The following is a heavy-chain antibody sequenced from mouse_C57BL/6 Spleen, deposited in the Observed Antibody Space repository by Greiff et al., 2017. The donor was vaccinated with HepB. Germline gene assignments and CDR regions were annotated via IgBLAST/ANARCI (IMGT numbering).Heavy chain of an antibody. CDR1: GYTFTDYN. D-gene: IGHD1-1*01. CDR2: INPNNGGT. J-gene: IGHJ2*01. CDR3: ARILRGDYFDY. Sequence: LQESGPELVKPGASVKMSCKASGYTFTDYNMHWVKQSHGKSLEWIGYINPNNGGTSYNQKFKGKATLTVNKSSSTAYMERRSLTSEDSAVYYCARILRGDYFDYWGQGTTLTVSS. V-gene: IGHV1-22*01.